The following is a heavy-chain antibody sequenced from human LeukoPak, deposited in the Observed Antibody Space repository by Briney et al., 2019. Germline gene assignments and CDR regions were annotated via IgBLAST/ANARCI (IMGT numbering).Heavy chain of an antibody. D-gene: IGHD3-22*01. CDR2: INSDGSST. CDR1: GFTFSSHW. CDR3: ARESDYYDSSGYQRSLPGDY. Sequence: GGSLRLSCAASGFTFSSHWMHWVRQVPGKGLVWVSYINSDGSSTNYADSVKGRFTISRDNSRNTLYLQMNSLRAEGTAVYHCARESDYYDSSGYQRSLPGDYWGQGTLVTVSS. V-gene: IGHV3-74*01. J-gene: IGHJ4*02.